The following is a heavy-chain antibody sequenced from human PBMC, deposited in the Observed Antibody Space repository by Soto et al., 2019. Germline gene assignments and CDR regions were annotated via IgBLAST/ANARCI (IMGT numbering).Heavy chain of an antibody. CDR1: GYSFTSYW. CDR2: IYPGDSDT. CDR3: ARQYCSSTSCYSVNDY. D-gene: IGHD2-2*01. J-gene: IGHJ4*02. Sequence: PGESLKISCKGSGYSFTSYWIGWVRQMPGKGLEWMGIIYPGDSDTRYSPSFQGQVTISADKSISTAYLQWSSLKASDTAMYYCARQYCSSTSCYSVNDYWRQGTLVTVSS. V-gene: IGHV5-51*01.